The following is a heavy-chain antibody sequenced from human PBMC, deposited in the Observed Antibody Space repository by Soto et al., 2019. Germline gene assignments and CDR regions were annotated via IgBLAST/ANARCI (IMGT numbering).Heavy chain of an antibody. V-gene: IGHV3-9*01. CDR3: AKGENAMDV. D-gene: IGHD1-1*01. Sequence: HPGGSLRLSCAASGFTFDDHAMHWVRQAPGKGLEWVSGISWNSEKRGYADSVTGRFTISRDNTKNSLYLQMNSLKPEDTALYYCAKGENAMDVWGHGTTVTVSS. CDR2: ISWNSEKR. J-gene: IGHJ6*02. CDR1: GFTFDDHA.